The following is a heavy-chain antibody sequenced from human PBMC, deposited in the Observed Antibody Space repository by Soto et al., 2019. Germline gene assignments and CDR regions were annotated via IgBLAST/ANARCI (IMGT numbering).Heavy chain of an antibody. Sequence: QVQLVESGGGVVQPGKSLRLSCAASGFTFNTYGMHWVRQAPGKGPEWVAVISNDGNNKYYADSVKGRFTTSRDNSKNTLYLQMNSLRAEDTAVYYCANWNYPQSDWGQGTLVTVSS. CDR3: ANWNYPQSD. V-gene: IGHV3-30*18. J-gene: IGHJ4*02. CDR1: GFTFNTYG. D-gene: IGHD1-7*01. CDR2: ISNDGNNK.